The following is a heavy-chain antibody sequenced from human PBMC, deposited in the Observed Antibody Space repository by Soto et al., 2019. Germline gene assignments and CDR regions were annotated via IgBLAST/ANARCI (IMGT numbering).Heavy chain of an antibody. D-gene: IGHD4-17*01. J-gene: IGHJ4*02. V-gene: IGHV3-23*01. CDR2: ITDNGGST. CDR1: GFTFSRDG. CDR3: AKERATTTAFDY. Sequence: LRRSCAASGFTFSRDGMSWVRQAPGKGLEWVSLITDNGGSTYYADSVKGRFTISRDNTKNTLFLQMNSLRAEDTAVYYCAKERATTTAFDYWGQGALVTVSS.